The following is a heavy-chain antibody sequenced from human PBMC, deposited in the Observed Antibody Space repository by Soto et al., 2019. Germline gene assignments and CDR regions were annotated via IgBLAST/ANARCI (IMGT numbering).Heavy chain of an antibody. V-gene: IGHV4-34*01. J-gene: IGHJ3*02. Sequence: QVQLQQWGAGLLKPSETLSLTCAVFGGSVNSGNYYWSWIRQPPGKGLEWIGEMSHSGGTHFNPSLKSRATRSVDTSKNQFSLKMSSVTAADTALYYCARVERGTATTVVDAFDIWGPGTMVTVSS. CDR3: ARVERGTATTVVDAFDI. CDR2: MSHSGGT. D-gene: IGHD1-1*01. CDR1: GGSVNSGNYY.